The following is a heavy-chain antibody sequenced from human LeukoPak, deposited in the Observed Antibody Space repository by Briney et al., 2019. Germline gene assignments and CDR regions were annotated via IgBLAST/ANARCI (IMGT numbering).Heavy chain of an antibody. Sequence: GGSLRLSCAASGFTFSSYAMSWVRQAPGKGLEWVSAISGSGGSTYYADSVKGRFTISRDNSKNTLYLQMNSLRAEDTAVYYCAKEAIKYCSSTSCYFDYWGQGTLVTVSS. CDR1: GFTFSSYA. CDR2: ISGSGGST. D-gene: IGHD2-2*01. J-gene: IGHJ4*02. CDR3: AKEAIKYCSSTSCYFDY. V-gene: IGHV3-23*01.